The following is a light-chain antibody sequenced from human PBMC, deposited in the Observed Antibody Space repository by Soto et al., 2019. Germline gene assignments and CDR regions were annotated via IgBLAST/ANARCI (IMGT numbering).Light chain of an antibody. CDR3: QHYNSYSEA. V-gene: IGKV1-5*03. J-gene: IGKJ1*01. CDR1: QDIKKY. CDR2: KAS. Sequence: DIQMTQSPSSLSASVGDRVTITCQASQDIKKYLNWYQQKSGKAPKLLIYKASTLKSGVPSRFSGSGSGTEFTLTISSLQPDDFATYYCQHYNSYSEAFGQGTKVDIK.